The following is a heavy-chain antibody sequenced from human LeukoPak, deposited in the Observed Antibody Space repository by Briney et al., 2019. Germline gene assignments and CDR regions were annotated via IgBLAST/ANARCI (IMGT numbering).Heavy chain of an antibody. D-gene: IGHD2-2*01. CDR3: ARTTEDCSSTSCYQYWFGP. J-gene: IGHJ5*02. CDR2: IHYSGST. Sequence: PSQTLSLTCTVSGGSISSYYWSWIRQPPGKGLEWIGYIHYSGSTSYNPSLKSRVTISVDTSKNQISLKVRSATAADTAVYYCARTTEDCSSTSCYQYWFGPWGQGTLVTVSS. CDR1: GGSISSYY. V-gene: IGHV4-59*01.